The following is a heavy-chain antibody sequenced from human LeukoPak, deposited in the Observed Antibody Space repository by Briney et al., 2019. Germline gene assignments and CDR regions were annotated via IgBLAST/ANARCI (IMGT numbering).Heavy chain of an antibody. CDR1: GFTFSSYA. J-gene: IGHJ4*02. CDR2: ISGSGGSA. CDR3: AKDRSITIFGVDANFDY. D-gene: IGHD3-3*01. V-gene: IGHV3-23*01. Sequence: PGGSLRLSCAASGFTFSSYAMSWVRQAPGKGLEWVSAISGSGGSAYYADSVKGRFTISRDNSKNTLYLQMNSLRAEDTAVYYCAKDRSITIFGVDANFDYWGQGTLVTVSS.